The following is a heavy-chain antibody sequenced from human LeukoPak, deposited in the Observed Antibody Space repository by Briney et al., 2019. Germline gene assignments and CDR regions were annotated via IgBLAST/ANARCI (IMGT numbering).Heavy chain of an antibody. CDR3: ATYRQVLLPFES. CDR1: GFTFSTFA. J-gene: IGHJ4*02. D-gene: IGHD2-8*02. CDR2: IFPSGGKI. V-gene: IGHV3-23*01. Sequence: HPGGSLRLSCAASGFTFSTFAMIWVRQPPGKGLEWVSSIFPSGGKIHYADSVRGRFTISRDNSKSTLSLQMNSLRAEDTAIYYCATYRQVLLPFESWGQGTLVTVSS.